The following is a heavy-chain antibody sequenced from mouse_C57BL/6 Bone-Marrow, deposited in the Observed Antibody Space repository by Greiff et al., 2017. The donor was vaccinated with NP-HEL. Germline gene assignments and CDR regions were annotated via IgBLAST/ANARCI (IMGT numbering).Heavy chain of an antibody. CDR3: ARSDYYGSSYVDYFDY. Sequence: VQLQQPGAELVKPGASVKMSCKASGYTFTSYWITWVKQRPGQGLEWIGDIYPGSGSTNYNEKFKSRATLTVDTSSSTAYMQLSSLTSKESAAYYCARSDYYGSSYVDYFDYWGQGTTLTVSS. CDR1: GYTFTSYW. V-gene: IGHV1-55*01. J-gene: IGHJ2*01. CDR2: IYPGSGST. D-gene: IGHD1-1*01.